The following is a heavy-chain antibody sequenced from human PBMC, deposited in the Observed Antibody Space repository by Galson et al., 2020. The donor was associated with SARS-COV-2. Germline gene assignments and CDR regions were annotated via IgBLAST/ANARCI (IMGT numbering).Heavy chain of an antibody. Sequence: GESLKISCAASGFTFSSYWMSWVRQAPGKGLEWVANIKQDGSEKYYVDSMKGRFTISRDNAKNSLYLQMNSLRAEDTAVYYCARGYIAAAGDFDYWGQGTLVTVSS. CDR2: IKQDGSEK. CDR3: ARGYIAAAGDFDY. CDR1: GFTFSSYW. D-gene: IGHD6-13*01. V-gene: IGHV3-7*01. J-gene: IGHJ4*02.